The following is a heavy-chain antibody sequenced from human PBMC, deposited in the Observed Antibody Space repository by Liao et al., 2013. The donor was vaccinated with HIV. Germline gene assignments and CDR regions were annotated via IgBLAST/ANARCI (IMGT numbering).Heavy chain of an antibody. J-gene: IGHJ4*02. CDR1: GGSMSNGSSY. Sequence: QVQLQESGPGLVKPSQTLSLTCTISGGSMSNGSSYWSWIRQPAGEGLEWIGRVHTSGSTNYHASLKSRVTISLDTSKNQFSLNLTSVTAADTAIYYCARGEWSGRFDYWGRGTLVTVSS. V-gene: IGHV4-61*02. D-gene: IGHD3-3*01. CDR2: VHTSGST. CDR3: ARGEWSGRFDY.